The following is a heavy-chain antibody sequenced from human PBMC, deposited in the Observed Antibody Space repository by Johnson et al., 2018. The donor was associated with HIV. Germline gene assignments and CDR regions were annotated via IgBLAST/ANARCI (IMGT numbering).Heavy chain of an antibody. CDR3: ARGRGWWLQLGGAFDI. D-gene: IGHD5-24*01. J-gene: IGHJ3*02. V-gene: IGHV3-30*19. CDR1: GFTFSSYG. Sequence: QVQLVESGGGVVQPGRSLRLSCAASGFTFSSYGMHWVRQAPGKGLEWVALVSYDGSTYYADSVKGRFTISRDNSKNTLYLQMNSLRAEDTAIYYCARGRGWWLQLGGAFDIWGQGTVVTVSS. CDR2: VSYDGST.